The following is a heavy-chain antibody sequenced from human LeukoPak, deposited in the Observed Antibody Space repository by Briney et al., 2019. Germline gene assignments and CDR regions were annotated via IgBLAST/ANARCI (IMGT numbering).Heavy chain of an antibody. D-gene: IGHD6-13*01. J-gene: IGHJ5*02. V-gene: IGHV4-59*01. Sequence: TPSETLSLTCSVSGDSNIRYYWSWLRQPPGKGLEWIGYIYHSGSTNSNPSPKSRVTISVDTSKNQFSLRLTSVTAADTAVYYCARALRQKLVTGWFDPWGQGTLVTVSS. CDR2: IYHSGST. CDR3: ARALRQKLVTGWFDP. CDR1: GDSNIRYY.